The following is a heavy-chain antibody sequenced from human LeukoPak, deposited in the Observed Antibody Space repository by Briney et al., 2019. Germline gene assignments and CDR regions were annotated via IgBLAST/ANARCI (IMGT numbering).Heavy chain of an antibody. CDR3: ATRAGYFDY. J-gene: IGHJ4*02. Sequence: GGSLRLSCAASGSTFSSYWMSWVRQAPGKGLEWVANIKHDGSEKYYVDSVKGRFTISRDNAKKSLYLQMNSLRAEDTAVYYCATRAGYFDYWGQGTLVTVSS. D-gene: IGHD6-19*01. CDR2: IKHDGSEK. CDR1: GSTFSSYW. V-gene: IGHV3-7*01.